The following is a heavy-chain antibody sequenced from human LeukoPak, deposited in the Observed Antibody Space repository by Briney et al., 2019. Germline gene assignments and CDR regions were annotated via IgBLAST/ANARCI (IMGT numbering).Heavy chain of an antibody. Sequence: PGGSLRLSCAASGFTFSSYWMHWVRQAPGKGLVWVSRIKGEGSISYADSVKGRFTISRDNAKNTLYLQMNSLRAEDTAVYYCARARDGYNYLYFDYWGQGSLVTVSS. D-gene: IGHD5-24*01. J-gene: IGHJ4*02. V-gene: IGHV3-74*01. CDR1: GFTFSSYW. CDR3: ARARDGYNYLYFDY. CDR2: IKGEGSI.